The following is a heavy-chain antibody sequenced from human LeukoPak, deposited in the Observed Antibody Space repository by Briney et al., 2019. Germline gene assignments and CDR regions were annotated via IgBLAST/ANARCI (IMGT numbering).Heavy chain of an antibody. CDR2: IGGDESYM. J-gene: IGHJ4*02. CDR3: ARDRGSLGNGYNEDYFDY. Sequence: GGSLRLSCAAAGFTFSTSNMNWVRQAPGKGLEWVSCIGGDESYMSYADSVKGRFTVSRDNAKNSAYLQMNSLRVEDTAVYYCARDRGSLGNGYNEDYFDYWGQGTLVTVSS. V-gene: IGHV3-21*01. D-gene: IGHD5-24*01. CDR1: GFTFSTSN.